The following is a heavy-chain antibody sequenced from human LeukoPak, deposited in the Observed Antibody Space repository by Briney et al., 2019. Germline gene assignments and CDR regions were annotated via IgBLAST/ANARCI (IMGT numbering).Heavy chain of an antibody. CDR1: GYTFSDNY. CDR3: AREFMRVTAFDI. CDR2: INPHSGGT. J-gene: IGHJ3*02. D-gene: IGHD2-21*02. V-gene: IGHV1-2*02. Sequence: GSVKVSCKASGYTFSDNYIHWVRQAPGQGLEWMGWINPHSGGTNYGENFQGRVTLTRDTSISTAYMDLSSLISDDTAVYYCAREFMRVTAFDIWGQGTMVTVSS.